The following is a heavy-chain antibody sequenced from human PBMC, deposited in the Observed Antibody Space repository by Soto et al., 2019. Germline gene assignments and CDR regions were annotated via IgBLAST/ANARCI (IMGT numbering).Heavy chain of an antibody. J-gene: IGHJ4*02. D-gene: IGHD2-2*01. CDR2: ISSSSSYI. CDR1: GFTFSSYS. CDR3: AREDRRGSCGSSTSCNFDY. Sequence: GGSLRLSCAASGFTFSSYSMNWVRQAPGKGLEWVSSISSSSSYIYYADSVKGRFTISRDNAKNSLYLQMNSLRAEDTAVYYCAREDRRGSCGSSTSCNFDYWGQGTLVTVSS. V-gene: IGHV3-21*01.